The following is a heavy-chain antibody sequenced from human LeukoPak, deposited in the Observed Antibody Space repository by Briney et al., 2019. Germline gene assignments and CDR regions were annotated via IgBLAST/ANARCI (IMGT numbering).Heavy chain of an antibody. CDR3: AGSSGSYYS. V-gene: IGHV4-39*01. D-gene: IGHD1-26*01. CDR1: GCSTSSSSYY. Sequence: SETLSLTCTVSGCSTSSSSYYWGWIRQPPGKGLEWIGSIYYSGSTYYNPSLKRRVAISVETSKNQFSLKVSSVTAADTAIYYCAGSSGSYYSWGQGTLVTVSS. CDR2: IYYSGST. J-gene: IGHJ5*02.